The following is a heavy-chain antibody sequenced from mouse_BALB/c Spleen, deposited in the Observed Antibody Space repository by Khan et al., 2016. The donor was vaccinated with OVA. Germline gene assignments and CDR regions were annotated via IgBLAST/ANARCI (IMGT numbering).Heavy chain of an antibody. Sequence: VQLQQSGPELVKPGASMKISCKASGYSFTGYTMNWVKQSHGKNLEWIGLINPSNGGTSYNQKFKGKATLTVDKSSSTAYMELLSLTSEDSAVDYCATSASYGNYVEAWFAYWGQGTLVTVSA. J-gene: IGHJ3*01. CDR3: ATSASYGNYVEAWFAY. CDR1: GYSFTGYT. CDR2: INPSNGGT. V-gene: IGHV1-18*01. D-gene: IGHD2-10*01.